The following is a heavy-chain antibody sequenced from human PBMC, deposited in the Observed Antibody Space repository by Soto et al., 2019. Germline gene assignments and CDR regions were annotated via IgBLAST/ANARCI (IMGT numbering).Heavy chain of an antibody. CDR2: INAGNGNT. Sequence: GASVKVSCKASGYTFTSYAMHWVRQAPGQTFEWMGWINAGNGNTKYSQKFQGRVTITRDTSASTAYMELSSLRSEDTAVYCCASPGLNYDSSGYGAFDIWGQGTMVTVSS. V-gene: IGHV1-3*01. CDR1: GYTFTSYA. CDR3: ASPGLNYDSSGYGAFDI. J-gene: IGHJ3*02. D-gene: IGHD3-22*01.